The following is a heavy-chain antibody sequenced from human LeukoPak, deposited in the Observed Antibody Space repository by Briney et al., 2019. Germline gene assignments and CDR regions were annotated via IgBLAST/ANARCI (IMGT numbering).Heavy chain of an antibody. CDR2: IDWDDDK. CDR3: ARMVAGPNWIDP. V-gene: IGHV2-70*11. J-gene: IGHJ5*02. D-gene: IGHD6-19*01. Sequence: TLSLTCTVSGGSISSGGYYWSWVRQPPGKALEWLARIDWDDDKYYSTSLKTRLTISKDTSKNQVVLTMTNMDPVDTATYYCARMVAGPNWIDPWGQGTLVTVSS. CDR1: GGSISSGGYY.